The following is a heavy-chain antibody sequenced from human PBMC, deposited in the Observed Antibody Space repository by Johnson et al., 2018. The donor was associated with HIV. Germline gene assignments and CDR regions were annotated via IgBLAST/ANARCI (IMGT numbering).Heavy chain of an antibody. V-gene: IGHV3-9*01. CDR3: AKERQGGFYYDTSDYYGTYGFDI. J-gene: IGHJ3*02. Sequence: LLVESGGGLVQPGRSLRLSCVVSGFTFDDYAMHWVRQVPGEGLEWVSGINWSSGSLGYADSVNVRFTISSDNDKNSLYLQMNSLRAEDTAMYYCAKERQGGFYYDTSDYYGTYGFDICGQGTMVTVSS. D-gene: IGHD3-22*01. CDR1: GFTFDDYA. CDR2: INWSSGSL.